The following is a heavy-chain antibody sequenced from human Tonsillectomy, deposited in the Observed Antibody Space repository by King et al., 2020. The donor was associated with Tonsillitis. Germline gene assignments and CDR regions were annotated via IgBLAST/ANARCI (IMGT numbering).Heavy chain of an antibody. V-gene: IGHV3-7*03. Sequence: VQLVESGGGLVQPGGSLRLSCAASGFTFSNYWMSWVRQAPGKGLEWVANIKEDGSEKYYVDSVKGRFTISRDNAKNSLYLQMNSLRAEDTAVYYCARERRGWEFIRYTWFDPWGQGTLVTVSS. D-gene: IGHD1-26*01. CDR2: IKEDGSEK. J-gene: IGHJ5*02. CDR3: ARERRGWEFIRYTWFDP. CDR1: GFTFSNYW.